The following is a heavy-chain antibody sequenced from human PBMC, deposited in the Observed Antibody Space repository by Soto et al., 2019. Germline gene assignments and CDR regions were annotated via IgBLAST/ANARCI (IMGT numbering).Heavy chain of an antibody. CDR3: AIPPGSRIAAVDSVDY. CDR1: GYTFTSYW. J-gene: IGHJ4*02. Sequence: LGESLKISCKGSGYTFTSYWISWVRQMPGKGLEWMGRIDLSDSYTNYSPSFQGHVTISADQSISTAYLQWSSLKASDTAMYYCAIPPGSRIAAVDSVDYWGQGTQVTVSS. V-gene: IGHV5-10-1*01. CDR2: IDLSDSYT. D-gene: IGHD6-13*01.